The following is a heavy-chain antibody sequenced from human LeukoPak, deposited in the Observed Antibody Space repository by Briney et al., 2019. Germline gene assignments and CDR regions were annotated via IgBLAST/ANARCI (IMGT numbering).Heavy chain of an antibody. Sequence: PGGSLRLSCAASGFTVSSNYMSWVRQAPGKGLEWVSVIYSGGSTYYADSVKGRFTISRDNSKNTLYLQMNSLRAEDTAVYYCARDLFNWNYATFDYWGQGTLVTVSS. J-gene: IGHJ4*02. V-gene: IGHV3-53*05. D-gene: IGHD1-7*01. CDR3: ARDLFNWNYATFDY. CDR2: IYSGGST. CDR1: GFTVSSNY.